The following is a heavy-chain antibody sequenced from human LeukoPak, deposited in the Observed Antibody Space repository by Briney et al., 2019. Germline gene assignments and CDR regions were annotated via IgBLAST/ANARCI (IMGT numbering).Heavy chain of an antibody. J-gene: IGHJ3*02. V-gene: IGHV3-7*01. CDR1: GFTFSNYW. CDR3: ARDDSPTLTGPAYYDAFDI. CDR2: IRRDGSQI. D-gene: IGHD4-11*01. Sequence: PGGSLRLSCAASGFTFSNYWMTWVRQAPGKALEWVANIRRDGSQIHYVDSVKGRFTISRDNAKNSLSLQMNSLRAEDTAIYYCARDDSPTLTGPAYYDAFDIWGQGIMVTVSS.